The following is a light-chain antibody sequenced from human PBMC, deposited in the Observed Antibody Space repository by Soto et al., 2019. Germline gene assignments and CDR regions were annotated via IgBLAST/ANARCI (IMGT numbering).Light chain of an antibody. V-gene: IGKV3-15*01. CDR2: GAS. CDR1: QSVSSN. J-gene: IGKJ2*01. CDR3: QQYNNWRLYT. Sequence: EIVMTQSPATLSVSPGERATLSCRASQSVSSNLAWYQQKPGQAPRLLIYGASTRATGSPARFSGSGSGTAVSITISSLQSADFAVYYYQQYNNWRLYTFGQGTKLEI.